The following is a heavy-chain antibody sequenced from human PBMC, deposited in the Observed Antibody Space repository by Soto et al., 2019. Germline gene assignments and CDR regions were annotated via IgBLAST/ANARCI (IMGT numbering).Heavy chain of an antibody. CDR3: ARETYGGTGYADY. CDR1: GFTFSKHP. D-gene: IGHD3-9*01. V-gene: IGHV3-30-3*01. J-gene: IGHJ4*02. CDR2: VSYDGSHK. Sequence: QVQLVESGVGVVQPGRSLRLSCAASGFTFSKHPMHWVRQAPGKGLEWVAVVSYDGSHKYYADSVKGRFTISRDNSKNTLYLQMNSLRAEDTAVSYCARETYGGTGYADYWAQGTLVTVSS.